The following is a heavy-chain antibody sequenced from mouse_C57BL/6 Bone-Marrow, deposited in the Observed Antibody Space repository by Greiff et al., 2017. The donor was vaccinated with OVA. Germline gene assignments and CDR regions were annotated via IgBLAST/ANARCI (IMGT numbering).Heavy chain of an antibody. V-gene: IGHV1-15*01. CDR2: IDPETGGT. CDR1: GYTFTDYE. CDR3: TSFITTVGAMDY. Sequence: QVQLQQSGAELVRPGASVTLSCKASGYTFTDYEMHWVKQTPVHGLEWIGAIDPETGGTAYNQKFKGKAILTADKSSSTAYMELRSLTSEDSAVYYCTSFITTVGAMDYWGQGTSVTVSS. D-gene: IGHD1-1*01. J-gene: IGHJ4*01.